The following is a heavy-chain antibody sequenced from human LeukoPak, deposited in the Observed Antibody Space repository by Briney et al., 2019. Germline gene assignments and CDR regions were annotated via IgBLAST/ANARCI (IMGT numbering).Heavy chain of an antibody. CDR3: ARDNRYSIFNWFDP. Sequence: GGSLRLSCAASGFTFSSYGMSWVRQAPGRGLEWVSAISGSGGSTYYADSVKGRFTISRDNAKNSLYLQMNSLRAEDTAVYYCARDNRYSIFNWFDPWGQETLVTVSS. CDR1: GFTFSSYG. V-gene: IGHV3-23*01. CDR2: ISGSGGST. D-gene: IGHD6-13*01. J-gene: IGHJ5*02.